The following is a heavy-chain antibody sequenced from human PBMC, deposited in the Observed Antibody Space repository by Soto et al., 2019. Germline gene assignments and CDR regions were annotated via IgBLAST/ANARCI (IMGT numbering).Heavy chain of an antibody. CDR1: GGSISSDSYY. CDR3: ESESLLIHNFDY. CDR2: ISYSGST. J-gene: IGHJ4*02. D-gene: IGHD3-22*01. Sequence: PSETLSLTCTVSGGSISSDSYYWGWIRQSPEKGLEWIASISYSGSTNYNPTLKSRVTISVDTSKNQFSLKLSSVTAADTAVYYCESESLLIHNFDYWGQGTLVTVSS. V-gene: IGHV4-39*07.